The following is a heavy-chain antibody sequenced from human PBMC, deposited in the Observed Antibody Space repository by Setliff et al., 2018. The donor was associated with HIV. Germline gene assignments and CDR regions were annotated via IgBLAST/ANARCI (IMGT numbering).Heavy chain of an antibody. J-gene: IGHJ6*03. CDR2: MYYTGST. D-gene: IGHD6-13*01. CDR1: GYSISSGYY. Sequence: SETLSLTCAVSGYSISSGYYWGWIRQPPGKGLEWIGSMYYTGSTYYNPSLKSRVTISIDTSRNQFSLKLNSVTAADTAMYYCARGRYRSRWYASDHYYIDVWGKGTTVTVSS. CDR3: ARGRYRSRWYASDHYYIDV. V-gene: IGHV4-38-2*01.